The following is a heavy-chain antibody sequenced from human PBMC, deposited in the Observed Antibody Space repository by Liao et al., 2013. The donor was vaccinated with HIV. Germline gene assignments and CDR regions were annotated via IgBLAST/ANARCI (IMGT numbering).Heavy chain of an antibody. CDR3: ASINWGSLYYFDY. Sequence: QLQLQESGPRLVKPSETLSLTCTVSGGSISRSTYYWGWIRQPPGKGLEWIGSIYYSGTTSYSPSLESRVTISLDTSKNQFSLELSSVTAADTAVYYCASINWGSLYYFDYWGQGTLVTVSS. D-gene: IGHD7-27*01. J-gene: IGHJ4*02. CDR2: IYYSGTT. V-gene: IGHV4-39*07. CDR1: GGSISRSTYY.